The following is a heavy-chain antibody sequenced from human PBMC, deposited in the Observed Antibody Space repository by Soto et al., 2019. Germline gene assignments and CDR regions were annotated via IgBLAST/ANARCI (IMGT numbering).Heavy chain of an antibody. CDR2: VYHSGSA. D-gene: IGHD2-2*01. J-gene: IGHJ5*02. CDR1: GASISSSHW. Sequence: PSETLSLTCDVSGASISSSHWWCWLRQPPGKGLEWIGEVYHSGSANYNPSLESRVTMSVDKSKNQFSLRLSSVIAADTALYYCARNAVVSAALDPWGQGTLVTVSS. V-gene: IGHV4-4*02. CDR3: ARNAVVSAALDP.